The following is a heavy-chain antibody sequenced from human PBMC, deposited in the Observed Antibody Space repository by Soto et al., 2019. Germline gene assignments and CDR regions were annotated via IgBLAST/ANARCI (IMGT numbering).Heavy chain of an antibody. CDR2: IRSISSDI. D-gene: IGHD2-2*01. V-gene: IGHV3-21*01. J-gene: IGHJ5*02. Sequence: PGGSLRLSCAASGFTFSDYTMDWGRQAPGKGLEWVSSIRSISSDIYYADSVKGRFTISRDNAKNSLYLQMNSLRAEDTAVYYCTIERCTAPWGQGTLVTVSS. CDR1: GFTFSDYT. CDR3: TIERCTAP.